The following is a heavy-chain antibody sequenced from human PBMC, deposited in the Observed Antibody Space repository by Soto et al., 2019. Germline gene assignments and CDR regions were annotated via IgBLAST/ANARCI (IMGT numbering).Heavy chain of an antibody. J-gene: IGHJ4*02. D-gene: IGHD4-17*01. V-gene: IGHV3-48*02. Sequence: GSLRLSCRVSGFIFSDYSFNWVRQAPGKGLERVSYISTGRTTKFYADSVKGRFTISRDNARKSVYLEMNSLRNEDTAVYYCARHGYGDAFDFWGRGTLVTVSS. CDR3: ARHGYGDAFDF. CDR1: GFIFSDYS. CDR2: ISTGRTTK.